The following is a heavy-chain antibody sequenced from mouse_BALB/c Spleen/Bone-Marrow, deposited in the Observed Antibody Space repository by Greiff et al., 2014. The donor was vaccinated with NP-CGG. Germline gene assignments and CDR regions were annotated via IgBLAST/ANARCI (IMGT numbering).Heavy chain of an antibody. J-gene: IGHJ2*01. D-gene: IGHD1-1*01. Sequence: EVQRVESGPDLVKPSQSLSLTCTVTGYSITSGYSWQWIRQFPGNKLEWRVYIHYSGYTNYNPSLKSRISITRDTSKNQYFLQLNSVTTEDTATYYCARDPIYYYGSIFDYWGQGTTLTVSS. V-gene: IGHV3-1*02. CDR3: ARDPIYYYGSIFDY. CDR2: IHYSGYT. CDR1: GYSITSGYS.